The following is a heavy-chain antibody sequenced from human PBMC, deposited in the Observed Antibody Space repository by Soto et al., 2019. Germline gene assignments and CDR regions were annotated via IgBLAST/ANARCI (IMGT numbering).Heavy chain of an antibody. CDR1: GYTFTGYY. CDR2: INPNSGDT. V-gene: IGHV1-2*02. D-gene: IGHD1-26*01. CDR3: AKGGAIVAAGTRVYLYNAMDV. Sequence: ASVKVSCKASGYTFTGYYVHWVRQAPGQGLEWMGWINPNSGDTYLAQRFQGRVTMNRDTSIGTAYMELRGLTTDDTAEYYCAKGGAIVAAGTRVYLYNAMDVWGQGTTVTVSS. J-gene: IGHJ6*02.